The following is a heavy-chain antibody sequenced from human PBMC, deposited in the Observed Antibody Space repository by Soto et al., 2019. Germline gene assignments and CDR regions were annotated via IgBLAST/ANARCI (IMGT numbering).Heavy chain of an antibody. D-gene: IGHD5-18*01. CDR3: ARDPGYSYGYN. CDR2: INAGNGNT. Sequence: GASVKVSCKASGYTFTSYAMHCVRQAPGQRLEWMGWINAGNGNTKYPQKFQGRVTITRDTSASTAYMELSSLRSEDTAVYYCARDPGYSYGYNWGQGTLVTVS. CDR1: GYTFTSYA. J-gene: IGHJ4*02. V-gene: IGHV1-3*01.